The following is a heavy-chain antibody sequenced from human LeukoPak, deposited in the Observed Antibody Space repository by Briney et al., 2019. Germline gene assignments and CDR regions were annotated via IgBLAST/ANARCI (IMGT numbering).Heavy chain of an antibody. CDR1: GGSFSGYY. Sequence: SETLSLTCAVYGGSFSGYYWSWIRQPPGKGLEWIGEINHSGSTNYNPSLKSRVTISVDTSKSQFSLKLSSVTDADTAVYYCARGVSLGYCSSTSCYNYFDYWGQGTLVTVSS. V-gene: IGHV4-34*01. CDR3: ARGVSLGYCSSTSCYNYFDY. CDR2: INHSGST. J-gene: IGHJ4*02. D-gene: IGHD2-2*02.